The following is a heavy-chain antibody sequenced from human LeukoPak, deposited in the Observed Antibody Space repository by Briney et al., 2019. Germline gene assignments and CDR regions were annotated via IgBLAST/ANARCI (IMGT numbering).Heavy chain of an antibody. CDR3: ARDGPPSYSGSYYVSY. CDR2: ISYDGSNK. CDR1: GFTFSSYA. J-gene: IGHJ4*02. Sequence: GRSLRLSCAASGFTFSSYAMHWVRQAPGKGLEWVAVISYDGSNKYYADSVKGRFTISRDNSKNTLYLQMNSLRAEDTAVYYCARDGPPSYSGSYYVSYWGQGTLVTVSS. V-gene: IGHV3-30-3*01. D-gene: IGHD1-26*01.